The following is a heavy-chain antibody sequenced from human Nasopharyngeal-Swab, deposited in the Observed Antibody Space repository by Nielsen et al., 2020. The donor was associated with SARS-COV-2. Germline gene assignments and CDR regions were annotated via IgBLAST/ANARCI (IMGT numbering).Heavy chain of an antibody. CDR3: ARGRDTIFGVVITNFDY. CDR1: GYTFTSYD. D-gene: IGHD3-3*01. J-gene: IGHJ4*02. CDR2: MNPNSGNT. Sequence: ASVKVSCKASGYTFTSYDINWVRQATGQGLEWMGWMNPNSGNTGYAQKFQGRVTMTRNTSISTAYMELSSLRSEDTAVCYCARGRDTIFGVVITNFDYWGQGTLVTVSS. V-gene: IGHV1-8*01.